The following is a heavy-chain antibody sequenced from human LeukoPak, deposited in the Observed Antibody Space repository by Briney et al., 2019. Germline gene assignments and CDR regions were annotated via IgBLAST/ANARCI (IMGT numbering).Heavy chain of an antibody. V-gene: IGHV3-53*01. Sequence: PGGSLRLSCAASGFTVSSNYMSWVRQAPGKGLEWVSVIYSGGSTYYADSMKGRFTISRDNSKNTLYLQMNSLRAEDTAVYYCARPIVGALSRDYWGQGTLVTVSS. CDR3: ARPIVGALSRDY. J-gene: IGHJ4*02. CDR1: GFTVSSNY. D-gene: IGHD1-26*01. CDR2: IYSGGST.